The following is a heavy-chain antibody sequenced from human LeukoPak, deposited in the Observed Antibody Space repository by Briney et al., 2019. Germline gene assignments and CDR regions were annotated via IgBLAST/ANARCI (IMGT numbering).Heavy chain of an antibody. CDR3: ARADRNYYDSSGYYKLYHDAFDI. J-gene: IGHJ3*02. CDR1: GGSISSYY. CDR2: IYYSGST. V-gene: IGHV4-59*01. D-gene: IGHD3-22*01. Sequence: SETLSLTCTVSGGSISSYYWSWILQPPGKGLEWIGYIYYSGSTNYNPSLKSRVTISVDTSKNQFSLKLSSVTAADTAVYYCARADRNYYDSSGYYKLYHDAFDIWGQGTMVTVSS.